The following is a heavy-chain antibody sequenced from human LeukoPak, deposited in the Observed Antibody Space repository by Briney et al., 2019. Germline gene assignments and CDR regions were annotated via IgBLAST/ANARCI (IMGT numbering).Heavy chain of an antibody. D-gene: IGHD3-10*01. CDR2: IKQDGSEK. CDR1: GFPCSSYW. Sequence: GGSLRLSCAASGFPCSSYWMSWVRQAPGKEVAWVANIKQDGSEKYYVDSVKGRFPISRDNAKNSLYLQMNSLRAEDTAVYYCARCRGVRGVISDYWGQGTLVTVSS. V-gene: IGHV3-7*01. J-gene: IGHJ4*02. CDR3: ARCRGVRGVISDY.